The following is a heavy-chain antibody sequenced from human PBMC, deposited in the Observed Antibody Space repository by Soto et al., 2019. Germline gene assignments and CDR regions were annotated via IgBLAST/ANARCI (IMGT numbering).Heavy chain of an antibody. Sequence: EVQLVESGGGLVKPGGSLRLSCEASGFTFRSYSMNRVRQAPGKGLEWVSSISTTSSYIYYGDSVKGRFTISRDNAKNSLFLQMNSLRAEDTAIYYCAREGDDYGDYKRAFDIWGQGTTVTVSS. V-gene: IGHV3-21*01. CDR2: ISTTSSYI. J-gene: IGHJ3*02. CDR3: AREGDDYGDYKRAFDI. D-gene: IGHD4-17*01. CDR1: GFTFRSYS.